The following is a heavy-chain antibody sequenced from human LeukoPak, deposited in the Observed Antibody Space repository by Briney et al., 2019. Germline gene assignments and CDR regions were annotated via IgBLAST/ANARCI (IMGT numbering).Heavy chain of an antibody. Sequence: PSETLSLTCTVSGGSISSYYWSWIRQPAGKGLEWIGRIYTSGSTNYNPSLKSRVTMSVDTSKNQFSLKLSSVTAADTAVYYCASFHYYYGSGSRDYWGQGTLVTVSS. J-gene: IGHJ4*02. D-gene: IGHD3-10*01. CDR3: ASFHYYYGSGSRDY. V-gene: IGHV4-4*07. CDR2: IYTSGST. CDR1: GGSISSYY.